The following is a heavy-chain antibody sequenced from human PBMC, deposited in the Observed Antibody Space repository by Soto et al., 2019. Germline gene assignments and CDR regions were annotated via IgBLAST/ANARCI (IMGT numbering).Heavy chain of an antibody. CDR3: ARRLYYDSSGFEGGGMDV. Sequence: PSETLSLTSTVSGGSISSYYWSWIRQPPGKGLEWIGYIYYSGSTNYNPSLKSRVTISVDTSKNQFSLKLSSVTAADTAVYYCARRLYYDSSGFEGGGMDVWGQGTTVTVSS. J-gene: IGHJ6*02. CDR2: IYYSGST. D-gene: IGHD3-22*01. V-gene: IGHV4-59*08. CDR1: GGSISSYY.